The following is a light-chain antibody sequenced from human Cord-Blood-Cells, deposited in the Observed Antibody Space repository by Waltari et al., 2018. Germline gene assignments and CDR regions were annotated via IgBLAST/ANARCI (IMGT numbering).Light chain of an antibody. CDR2: AAS. CDR1: QSISSY. Sequence: DIQMTQSQSSLSASVGDRVTITCGASQSISSYLNWYQQKPGKAPKLLIYAASSLQSGVPSRFSGSGSGTDFTLTISSLQPEDFATYYCQQSYSTPRTFGPGTKVDIK. V-gene: IGKV1-39*01. CDR3: QQSYSTPRT. J-gene: IGKJ3*01.